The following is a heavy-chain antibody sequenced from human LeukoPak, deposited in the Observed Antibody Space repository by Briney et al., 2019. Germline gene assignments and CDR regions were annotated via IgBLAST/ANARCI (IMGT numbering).Heavy chain of an antibody. CDR1: GFTSSSYA. CDR2: ISYDGSNK. V-gene: IGHV3-30-3*01. CDR3: ASPRIAAADH. D-gene: IGHD6-13*01. Sequence: GGSLRLSCAVSGFTSSSYAMHWVGQARAKGLEWVAVISYDGSNKYYADSVKGRFTISRDNSKNTLYLQMNSLRAEDTAVYYCASPRIAAADHWGQGTLVTVSS. J-gene: IGHJ4*02.